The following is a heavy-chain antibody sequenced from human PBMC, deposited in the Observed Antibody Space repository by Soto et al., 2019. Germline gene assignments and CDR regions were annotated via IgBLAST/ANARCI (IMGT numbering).Heavy chain of an antibody. J-gene: IGHJ4*02. CDR1: GGTFSSYT. Sequence: SVKVSCKASGGTFSSYTISWVRQAPGQGLEWMGRIIPILGIANYAQKLQGRVTMTTDTSTSTAYMELRSLRSDDTAVYYCARDPPPPDYWGQGTQVTVSS. CDR2: IIPILGIA. V-gene: IGHV1-69*04. CDR3: ARDPPPPDY.